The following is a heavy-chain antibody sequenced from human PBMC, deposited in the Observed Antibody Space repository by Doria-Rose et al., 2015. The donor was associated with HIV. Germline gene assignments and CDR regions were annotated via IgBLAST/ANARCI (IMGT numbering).Heavy chain of an antibody. CDR1: GGSISHYY. D-gene: IGHD1-26*01. J-gene: IGHJ4*02. CDR2: IVYTGST. V-gene: IGHV4-59*01. CDR3: ARVLSGTYDD. Sequence: VQLLESGPGLVKPSETLSLTCSVSGGSISHYYWSWIRQPPGKGLEYIGDIVYTGSTNCSPSLKSRVSISLDTSTNKFSLRLSAVTAADTAVYYCARVLSGTYDDWGQGTLVTVPS.